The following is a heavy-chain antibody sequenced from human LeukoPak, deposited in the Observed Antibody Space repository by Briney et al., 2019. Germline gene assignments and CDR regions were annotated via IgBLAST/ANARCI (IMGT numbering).Heavy chain of an antibody. J-gene: IGHJ6*03. CDR1: GFTFGSYA. Sequence: GGSLRLSCAASGFTFGSYAMSWVRQAPGKGLEWVSAISGSGGNTYYADSVKGRFTISRDNSKNTLYLQMNSLRAEDTAVYYCAKALRLTGDRYYYYYMDVWGKGTTVTISS. CDR3: AKALRLTGDRYYYYYMDV. CDR2: ISGSGGNT. V-gene: IGHV3-23*01. D-gene: IGHD7-27*01.